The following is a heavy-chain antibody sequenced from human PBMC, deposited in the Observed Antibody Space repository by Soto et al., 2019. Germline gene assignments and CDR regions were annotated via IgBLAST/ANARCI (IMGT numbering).Heavy chain of an antibody. CDR1: GFTFSSYA. V-gene: IGHV3-23*01. CDR3: AKAYGDYEYWGTYYFDY. CDR2: ISGSGGST. D-gene: IGHD4-17*01. J-gene: IGHJ4*02. Sequence: GGSLRLSCAASGFTFSSYAMSWVRQAPGKGLEWVSAISGSGGSTYYADSVKGRFTISRDNSKNTLYLQMNSLRAEDTAVYYCAKAYGDYEYWGTYYFDYWGQGTLVTVSS.